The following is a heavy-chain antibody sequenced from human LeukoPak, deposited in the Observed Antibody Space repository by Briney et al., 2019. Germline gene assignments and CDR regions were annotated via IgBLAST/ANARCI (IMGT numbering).Heavy chain of an antibody. CDR2: ISWKSGSI. CDR1: RFTFEDYD. CDR3: AVTYYYDSISYSSRFDP. V-gene: IGHV3-9*01. D-gene: IGHD3-22*01. J-gene: IGHJ5*02. Sequence: GGSLRLSCAASRFTFEDYDMHWVRQAPGKGLEWVSGISWKSGSIGYADSVRGRFTISRDNAKSSLYLQMNSLRTEDTALYYCAVTYYYDSISYSSRFDPWGQGTLVTVSS.